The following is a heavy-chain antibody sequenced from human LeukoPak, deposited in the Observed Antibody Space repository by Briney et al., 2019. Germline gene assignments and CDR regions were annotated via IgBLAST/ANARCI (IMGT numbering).Heavy chain of an antibody. D-gene: IGHD2-2*02. CDR3: AAPLTPHCSSTSCHTFDY. CDR2: MNPNSGNT. CDR1: GYTFNSYD. V-gene: IGHV1-8*01. J-gene: IGHJ4*02. Sequence: ASVKVSCKASGYTFNSYDINWVRQATGQGLEWMGWMNPNSGNTGYAQKFQGRVTMTRNTSIRTAYMELSSLRSEDTAVYYCAAPLTPHCSSTSCHTFDYWGQGTLVTVSS.